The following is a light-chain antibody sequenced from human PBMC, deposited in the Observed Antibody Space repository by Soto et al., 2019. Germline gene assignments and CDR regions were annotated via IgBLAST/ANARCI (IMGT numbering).Light chain of an antibody. CDR2: DNN. V-gene: IGLV1-51*01. Sequence: SVLTQPLSVSAAPGQKVTISCSGSSSNIGNNYVSWYQQLPGTAPKLLIYDNNKRPSGIPDRFSGSKSGTSATLGITGLQTGDEADYYCGTWDSSLSAYVFGTGTKVTVL. CDR3: GTWDSSLSAYV. CDR1: SSNIGNNY. J-gene: IGLJ1*01.